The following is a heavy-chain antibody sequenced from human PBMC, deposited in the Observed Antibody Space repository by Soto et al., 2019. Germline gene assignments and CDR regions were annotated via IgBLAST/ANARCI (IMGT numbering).Heavy chain of an antibody. J-gene: IGHJ4*02. D-gene: IGHD3-10*01. Sequence: GGSLRLSCAASGFTFSSYSMNWVRQAPGKGLEWVSYISSSSSTIYYADSVKGRFTISRDNAKNSLYLQMNSLRDEDTAVYYCARVYRFGELFRGDYWGQGTLVTVSA. CDR3: ARVYRFGELFRGDY. V-gene: IGHV3-48*02. CDR2: ISSSSSTI. CDR1: GFTFSSYS.